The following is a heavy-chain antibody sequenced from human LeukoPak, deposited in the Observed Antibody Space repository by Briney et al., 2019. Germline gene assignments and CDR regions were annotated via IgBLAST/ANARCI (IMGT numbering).Heavy chain of an antibody. J-gene: IGHJ4*02. CDR2: IFSYGST. V-gene: IGHV3-66*04. Sequence: PGGSLRLSCAASGFTVSSNYMSWVRQAPGKGLEWVSVIFSYGSTYYADAVKGRFTISRDNSKNTLYLQMNSLRAEDTAVYYCASHRGAAALLDYWGQGTLVTVSS. CDR1: GFTVSSNY. D-gene: IGHD6-13*01. CDR3: ASHRGAAALLDY.